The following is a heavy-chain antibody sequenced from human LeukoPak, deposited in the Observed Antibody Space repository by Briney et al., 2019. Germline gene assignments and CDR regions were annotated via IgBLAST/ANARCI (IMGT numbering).Heavy chain of an antibody. Sequence: ASVKVSCKASGGTFSSYAIRWVRRAPGQGLEWMGRIIPILGIANYAQKFQGRVTITADKSTSTAYMELSSLRSEDTAVYYCARPGELGRGYSYGYWGQGTLVTVSS. J-gene: IGHJ4*02. V-gene: IGHV1-69*04. CDR1: GGTFSSYA. D-gene: IGHD5-18*01. CDR2: IIPILGIA. CDR3: ARPGELGRGYSYGY.